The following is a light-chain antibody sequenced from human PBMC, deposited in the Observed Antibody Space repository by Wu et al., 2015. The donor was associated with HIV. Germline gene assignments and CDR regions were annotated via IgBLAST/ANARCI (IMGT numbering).Light chain of an antibody. CDR2: GAS. V-gene: IGKV3-15*01. J-gene: IGKJ2*03. CDR3: LQYNDWPPLFS. CDR1: QSVSRN. Sequence: EIVMTQSPVSLSVSPGESATLSCRASQSVSRNLAWYQQKPGQAPRLLIYGASTRATGIPARFSGSGSGTEFTLTISSLQSEDFALYYCLQYNDWPPLFSFGQGTKLEIK.